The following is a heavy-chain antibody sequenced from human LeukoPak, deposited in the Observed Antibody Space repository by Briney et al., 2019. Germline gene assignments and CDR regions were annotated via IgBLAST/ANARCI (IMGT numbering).Heavy chain of an antibody. CDR1: GFTFSSYA. J-gene: IGHJ4*02. V-gene: IGHV3-33*08. CDR2: IWYDGSNK. Sequence: GRSLRLSCAASGFTFSSYAMHWVRQAPGKGLEWVAVIWYDGSNKYYADSVKGRFTISRDNSKNTLYLQMNSLRAEDTAVYYCAREPNRYFDYWGQGTLVTVSS. CDR3: AREPNRYFDY. D-gene: IGHD1-14*01.